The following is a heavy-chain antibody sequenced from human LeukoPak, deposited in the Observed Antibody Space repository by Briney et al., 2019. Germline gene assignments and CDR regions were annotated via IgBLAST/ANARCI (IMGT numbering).Heavy chain of an antibody. D-gene: IGHD2-15*01. CDR1: RFTFSSYS. J-gene: IGHJ4*02. V-gene: IGHV3-21*01. CDR3: ARVRYCSGGSCNLYFDY. CDR2: ISSSSGYI. Sequence: GGSLRLSCAASRFTFSSYSMNWVRQAPGKGLEWVSSISSSSGYIYYADSVKGRFTISRDNAKNSLYLQMNSLRAEDTAVYYCARVRYCSGGSCNLYFDYWGQGTLVTVSS.